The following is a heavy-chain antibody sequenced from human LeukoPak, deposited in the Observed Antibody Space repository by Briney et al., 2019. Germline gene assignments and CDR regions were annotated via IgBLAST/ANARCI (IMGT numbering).Heavy chain of an antibody. CDR1: GFSLSTSGMC. CDR3: ARSSRDHYYNYGMDV. J-gene: IGHJ6*02. CDR2: IDWDDDR. V-gene: IGHV2-70*11. Sequence: SGPARVKPTQTLTLTCTFSGFSLSTSGMCVSWIRQPPGKALEWLARIDWDDDRYYNASLKTRLTISKDTSKNQVVLTMTNMDPVDTATYYCARSSRDHYYNYGMDVWGQGTTVTVSS. D-gene: IGHD5-24*01.